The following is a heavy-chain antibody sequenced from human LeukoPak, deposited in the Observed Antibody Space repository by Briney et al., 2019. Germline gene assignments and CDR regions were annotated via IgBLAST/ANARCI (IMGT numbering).Heavy chain of an antibody. D-gene: IGHD3-22*01. CDR3: ARVGGYYYDSLRGAFDI. CDR1: GFTFGSYW. CDR2: INSDGSST. V-gene: IGHV3-74*01. J-gene: IGHJ3*02. Sequence: GGSLRLSCAASGFTFGSYWMHWVRQAPGKGLVWVSRINSDGSSTSYADSVKGRFTISRDNAKNTLYLQMNSLRAEDTAVYYCARVGGYYYDSLRGAFDIWGQGTMVTVSS.